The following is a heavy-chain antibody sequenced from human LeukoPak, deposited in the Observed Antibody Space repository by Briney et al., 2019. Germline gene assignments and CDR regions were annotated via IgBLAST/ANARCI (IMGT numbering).Heavy chain of an antibody. Sequence: QSGGSLRLSCAASGFTFSSYGMNWVRQAPGKGLEWVSAISGSDGSTHYADSVKGRFTISRDNSKNTVYLQMNSLRREDSGVYYCVRDRVNLDFWSGLGYWGQGTLVTVSS. CDR2: ISGSDGST. J-gene: IGHJ4*02. CDR1: GFTFSSYG. V-gene: IGHV3-23*01. D-gene: IGHD3-3*01. CDR3: VRDRVNLDFWSGLGY.